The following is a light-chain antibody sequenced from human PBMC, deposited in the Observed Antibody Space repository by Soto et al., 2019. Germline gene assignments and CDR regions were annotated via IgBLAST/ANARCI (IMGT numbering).Light chain of an antibody. CDR3: QTWNTGIRV. J-gene: IGLJ2*01. CDR1: SGHNNYA. Sequence: QLVLTQSPSASASLGASVKLTCTLSSGHNNYAIAWHQQQPEKGPRYLMKVNSDGSHNRGDGIPDRFSGSSSGTERYLTISNLRSEDEADYYCQTWNTGIRVFGGGTKLTVL. V-gene: IGLV4-69*01. CDR2: VNSDGSH.